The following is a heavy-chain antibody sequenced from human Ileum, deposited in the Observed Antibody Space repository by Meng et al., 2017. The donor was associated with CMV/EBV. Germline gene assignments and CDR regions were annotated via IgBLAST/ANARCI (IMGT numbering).Heavy chain of an antibody. D-gene: IGHD6-13*01. V-gene: IGHV4-30-4*08. CDR3: VRVVIAAGTDWFDP. J-gene: IGHJ5*02. CDR1: GASISSGDYS. Sequence: QVLLQESGPGLVKPSQTRSLSCTVSGASISSGDYSWSWSRQPPGKGLEFIASMYYSGSTYYNPSLKSRTTISLDTSKNQFSLNLTSVTAADTAVYYCVRVVIAAGTDWFDPWGQGTLVTVSS. CDR2: MYYSGST.